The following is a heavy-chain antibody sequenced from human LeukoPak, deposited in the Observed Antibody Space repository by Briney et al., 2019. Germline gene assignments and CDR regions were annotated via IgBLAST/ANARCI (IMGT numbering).Heavy chain of an antibody. CDR1: GFTVSSNY. V-gene: IGHV3-66*02. CDR2: IYSGGST. D-gene: IGHD2-2*01. J-gene: IGHJ6*02. CDR3: ARGLEDIVVVPAARAYCYYGMDV. Sequence: GGSLRLSCAASGFTVSSNYMSWVRQAPGKGLEWVSVIYSGGSTYYADSVKGRFTISRDNSKNTLYLQMNSLRAEDTAVYYCARGLEDIVVVPAARAYCYYGMDVWGQGTTVTVSS.